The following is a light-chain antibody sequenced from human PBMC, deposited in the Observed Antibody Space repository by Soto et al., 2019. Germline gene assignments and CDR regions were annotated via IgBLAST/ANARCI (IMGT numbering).Light chain of an antibody. CDR1: SSNLGAGYA. J-gene: IGLJ3*02. V-gene: IGLV1-40*01. CDR3: QSYDSGRSSPWV. Sequence: QAVLTQPPSVSGAPGQRVTISCTGNSSNLGAGYAVHWYQHIPGSAPKLLIYSNNNRPSGVPDRFSGSKSGTSASLAISGLQAEDEGDYHCQSYDSGRSSPWVFGGGTQLTVL. CDR2: SNN.